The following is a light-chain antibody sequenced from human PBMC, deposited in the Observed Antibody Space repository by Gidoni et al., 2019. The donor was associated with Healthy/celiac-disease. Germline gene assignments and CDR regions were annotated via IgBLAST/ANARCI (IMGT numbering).Light chain of an antibody. CDR3: MQALQTPPAT. CDR1: QSLLHSNGYNY. CDR2: LGS. J-gene: IGKJ3*01. V-gene: IGKV2-28*01. Sequence: DIVMTQSPLSLPVTPGEPASISCRPSQSLLHSNGYNYLDWYLQKPGQSPQLLIYLGSNRASGVPDRFSGSGSGTDFTLKISRVEAEDVGVYYCMQALQTPPATFGPGTKVDIK.